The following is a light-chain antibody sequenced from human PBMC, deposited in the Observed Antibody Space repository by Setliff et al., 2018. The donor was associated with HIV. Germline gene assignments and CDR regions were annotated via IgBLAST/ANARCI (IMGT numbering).Light chain of an antibody. CDR2: EVR. CDR1: SSDVGGYSY. Sequence: QSALAQPASVSGSPGQSITISCTGTSSDVGGYSYVSWYQQHPGKAPKLIIYEVRNRPSGVSNRSSGSKSGNTASLTISGLQAEDEADYYCISYATTNTLPFGTGTKGTVL. V-gene: IGLV2-14*01. J-gene: IGLJ1*01. CDR3: ISYATTNTLP.